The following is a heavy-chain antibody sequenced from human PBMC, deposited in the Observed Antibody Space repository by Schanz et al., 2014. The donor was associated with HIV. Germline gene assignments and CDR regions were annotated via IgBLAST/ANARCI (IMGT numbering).Heavy chain of an antibody. CDR3: ARTYTGDWSTGAD. J-gene: IGHJ4*02. D-gene: IGHD2-21*02. CDR1: GGTFSTYA. Sequence: QVQLVQSGAEVKKPGSSVKVFCRASGGTFSTYAVSWVRQAPGQGLEYMGGIIPIFGSPKYAQKFQGRVTITADKSTSTVYMDLSSLRSEDTAVYYCARTYTGDWSTGADWGQGTLVTVSS. V-gene: IGHV1-69*06. CDR2: IIPIFGSP.